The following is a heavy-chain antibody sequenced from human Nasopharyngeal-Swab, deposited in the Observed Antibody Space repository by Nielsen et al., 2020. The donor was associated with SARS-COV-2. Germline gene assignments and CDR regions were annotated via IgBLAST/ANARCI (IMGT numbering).Heavy chain of an antibody. CDR3: AKDPRTEAASPDY. CDR2: VSYDGRNR. CDR1: GFTFRNYG. D-gene: IGHD1-1*01. J-gene: IGHJ4*02. V-gene: IGHV3-30*18. Sequence: GGSLRLSCAASGFTFRNYGMHWVRQAPGKGLEWVAVVSYDGRNRFYEESVKGRFTISRDNSRNTLYLQMDSLRAEDTAVYYCAKDPRTEAASPDYWGQGALVTVSS.